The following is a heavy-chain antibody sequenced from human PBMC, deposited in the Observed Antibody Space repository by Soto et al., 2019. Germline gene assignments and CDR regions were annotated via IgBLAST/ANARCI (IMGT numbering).Heavy chain of an antibody. D-gene: IGHD6-19*01. Sequence: SETLSLTCTVSGGYISSYYWSWIRQTPGKGLEWIGYIYYSGSTNYNPSLKSRVTISVDTSKNQFSLQLRSVTAADTAAYYSATHAVQWLVDGYFDYWGKRTLVTVSS. V-gene: IGHV4-59*08. J-gene: IGHJ4*02. CDR1: GGYISSYY. CDR2: IYYSGST. CDR3: ATHAVQWLVDGYFDY.